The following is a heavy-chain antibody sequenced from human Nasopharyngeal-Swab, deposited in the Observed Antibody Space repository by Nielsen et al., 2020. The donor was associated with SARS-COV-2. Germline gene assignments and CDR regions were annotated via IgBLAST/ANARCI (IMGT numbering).Heavy chain of an antibody. Sequence: ASVKVSCKASGFTFSHYFMHWVRQAPGQGLEWMGVITPSGGATNYARKFRGRVTMTRDPSTSTVYLDLSSLKSEDTAVYFCASEPGGMAAPGKHFDPWGQGTLVTVLL. J-gene: IGHJ5*02. CDR2: ITPSGGAT. CDR1: GFTFSHYF. D-gene: IGHD6-13*01. CDR3: ASEPGGMAAPGKHFDP. V-gene: IGHV1-46*01.